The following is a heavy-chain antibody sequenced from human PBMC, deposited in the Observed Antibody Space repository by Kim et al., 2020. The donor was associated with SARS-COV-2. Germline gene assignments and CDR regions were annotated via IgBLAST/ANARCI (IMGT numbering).Heavy chain of an antibody. CDR3: TTYSVEEDWYFDL. J-gene: IGHJ2*01. Sequence: YAAPVKGRLTISRDDSKNTLYLQMNSLKTEDTAVYYCTTYSVEEDWYFDLWGRGTLVTVSS. D-gene: IGHD1-26*01. V-gene: IGHV3-15*01.